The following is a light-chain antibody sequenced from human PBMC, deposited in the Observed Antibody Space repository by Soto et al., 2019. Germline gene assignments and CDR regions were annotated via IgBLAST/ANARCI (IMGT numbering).Light chain of an antibody. V-gene: IGKV3-20*01. CDR3: QQYGSSPWT. CDR1: QSVSSSY. J-gene: IGKJ1*01. CDR2: GAS. Sequence: EIVFTQAPGPLPLSPGEKATLSCRASQSVSSSYLAWYQQKPGQAPRLLIYGASSRATGIPDRFSGSGSGTDFTLTISRLEPEDFAVYYCQQYGSSPWTFGQGTKVDIK.